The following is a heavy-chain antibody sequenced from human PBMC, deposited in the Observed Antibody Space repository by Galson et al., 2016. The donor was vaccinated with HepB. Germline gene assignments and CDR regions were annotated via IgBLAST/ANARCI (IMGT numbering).Heavy chain of an antibody. V-gene: IGHV3-30-3*01. D-gene: IGHD4-11*01. CDR3: ARDTRPYSNLRYGVDV. CDR2: ISYDGSLK. CDR1: GFIFSNYA. Sequence: SLRLSCAASGFIFSNYAINWVRQAPGKGLEWVAVISYDGSLKYYEDSVKGRFTISRDNSKNTLYLQMNSLRAEDTAVYYCARDTRPYSNLRYGVDVWGQGTTVTVSS. J-gene: IGHJ6*02.